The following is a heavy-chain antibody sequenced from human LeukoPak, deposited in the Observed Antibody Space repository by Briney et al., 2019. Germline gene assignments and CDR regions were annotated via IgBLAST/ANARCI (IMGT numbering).Heavy chain of an antibody. V-gene: IGHV3-74*01. CDR1: EFTFTTYG. Sequence: GRSLTLSCAASEFTFTTYGMHWVRQAPGEGLVWVSRINGDGSSTRYADSVKGRFTISRDNAENTLYLQMNSLRAEDTAVYYCAREFGYCSGGNCYSQAFDIWGQGTMVTVSS. D-gene: IGHD2-15*01. J-gene: IGHJ3*02. CDR3: AREFGYCSGGNCYSQAFDI. CDR2: INGDGSST.